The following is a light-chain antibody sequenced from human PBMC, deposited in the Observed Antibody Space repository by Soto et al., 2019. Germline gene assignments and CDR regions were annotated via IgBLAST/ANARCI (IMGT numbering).Light chain of an antibody. CDR2: WAS. Sequence: DIVMTQSPDSLAMSLGERATINCKSSQSVFYSSSNKNYLAWYQQKPGQPPKLLIYWASTRESGVPDRFSGSGSGTDFTLNISSLQAENVAIYDCQQYHSAPWTFGQGTKVEIK. CDR1: QSVFYSSSNKNY. V-gene: IGKV4-1*01. CDR3: QQYHSAPWT. J-gene: IGKJ1*01.